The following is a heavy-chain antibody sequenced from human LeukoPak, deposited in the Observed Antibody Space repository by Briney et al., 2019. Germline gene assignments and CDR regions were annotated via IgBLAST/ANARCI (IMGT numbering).Heavy chain of an antibody. CDR2: INSDGSST. CDR1: GFTFSSYW. CDR3: ARPRKVAVAGTCAAY. Sequence: PGGSLRLSCAASGFTFSSYWMHWVRQAPGKGLVWVSRINSDGSSTSYADSVKGRFTISRDNAKNTLYLQMNSLRAEDTAVYYCARPRKVAVAGTCAAYWGQGTLVTVSS. V-gene: IGHV3-74*01. D-gene: IGHD6-19*01. J-gene: IGHJ4*02.